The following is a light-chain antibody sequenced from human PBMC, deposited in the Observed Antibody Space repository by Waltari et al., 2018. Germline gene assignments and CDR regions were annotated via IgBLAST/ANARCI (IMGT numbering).Light chain of an antibody. CDR1: SSNIRAGLN. J-gene: IGLJ2*01. CDR2: GNI. CDR3: QSYDISLSSVV. V-gene: IGLV1-40*01. Sequence: QSVLTHPPSASGAPGQRVTIPCTGSSSNIRAGLNVHWYQQLPGTAPKLLIYGNIKRPSGFPDRFSGSKSGTSASLAITGLQAEDEADYYCQSYDISLSSVVFGGGTTLTVL.